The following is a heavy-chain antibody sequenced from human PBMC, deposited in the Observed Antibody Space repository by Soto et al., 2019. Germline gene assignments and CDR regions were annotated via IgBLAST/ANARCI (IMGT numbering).Heavy chain of an antibody. CDR2: ISYDGSNK. CDR1: GFTFSSYG. J-gene: IGHJ3*02. Sequence: GGSLRLSCAASGFTFSSYGMHWVRQAPGKGLEWVAVISYDGSNKYYADSVKGRFTISRDNSKNTLYLQMNSLRAEDTAVYYCAKLIDYYDSSGYYVDTFDIWGQGTMVTVSS. CDR3: AKLIDYYDSSGYYVDTFDI. D-gene: IGHD3-22*01. V-gene: IGHV3-30*18.